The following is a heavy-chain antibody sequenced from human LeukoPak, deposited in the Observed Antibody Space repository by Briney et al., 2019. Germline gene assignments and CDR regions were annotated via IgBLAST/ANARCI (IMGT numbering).Heavy chain of an antibody. CDR2: ISSSSSYI. V-gene: IGHV3-21*01. J-gene: IGHJ5*02. D-gene: IGHD6-19*01. Sequence: PGGSLRLSCAASGFTLSSYSMNWVRQAPGKGREWVSSISSSSSYIYYADSVKGRFTISRDNAKNSLYLQMNSLRAEDTAVYYCARDVIAVAGTSWFDPWGQGTLVTVSS. CDR3: ARDVIAVAGTSWFDP. CDR1: GFTLSSYS.